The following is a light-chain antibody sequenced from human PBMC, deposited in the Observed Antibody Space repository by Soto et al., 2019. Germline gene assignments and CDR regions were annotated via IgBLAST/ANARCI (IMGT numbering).Light chain of an antibody. J-gene: IGLJ1*01. CDR2: DVS. Sequence: QSALTQPRSVSGSPGQSVTISCTGTSSDVGTYNYVSWYQQHPGKAPNVMIYDVSERPSGVPDRFSGSKSGNTASLTISGLQAEDEADYYCCSYAGSPRDVFGTGTKVTVL. CDR3: CSYAGSPRDV. CDR1: SSDVGTYNY. V-gene: IGLV2-11*01.